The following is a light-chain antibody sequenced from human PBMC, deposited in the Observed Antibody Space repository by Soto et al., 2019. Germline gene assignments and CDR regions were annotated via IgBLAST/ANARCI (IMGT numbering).Light chain of an antibody. J-gene: IGKJ1*01. Sequence: ILMTQSPATLSVSRGESVTLSCRASQGLXSNFAWSQQKPGQAPRFRXYGASTMATGISARLSGSGSGTDFTLTISSLEPEDFSVYYCQQRSNWLWTFGQGTKVDIK. V-gene: IGKV3-15*01. CDR1: QGLXSN. CDR2: GAS. CDR3: QQRSNWLWT.